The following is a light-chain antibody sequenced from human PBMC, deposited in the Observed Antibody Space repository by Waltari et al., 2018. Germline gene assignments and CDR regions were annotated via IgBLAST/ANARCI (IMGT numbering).Light chain of an antibody. V-gene: IGLV2-23*02. CDR3: CSYAGGGTWV. J-gene: IGLJ3*02. CDR1: SSDVGTYTH. Sequence: SGSPGQSITISCSGSSSDVGTYTHVSWYQQHPGEAPKLRIYEVTLRPSGVSDRFSGSKSGNTASLTISGLQAEDEAYYYCCSYAGGGTWVFGGGTKLTVL. CDR2: EVT.